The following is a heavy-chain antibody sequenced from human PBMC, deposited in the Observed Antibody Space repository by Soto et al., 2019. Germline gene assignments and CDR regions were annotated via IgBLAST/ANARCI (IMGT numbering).Heavy chain of an antibody. CDR1: GFTFTSSA. D-gene: IGHD4-4*01. J-gene: IGHJ6*02. CDR2: IVVGSGNT. Sequence: SVKVSCMASGFTFTSSAVQWVRQARGQRLEWIGWIVVGSGNTNYAQKFQERVTITRDMSTSTAYMELSSLRSEDTAVYYCAAGTGNSGGYYYYGMDVWGQGTTVTVSS. CDR3: AAGTGNSGGYYYYGMDV. V-gene: IGHV1-58*01.